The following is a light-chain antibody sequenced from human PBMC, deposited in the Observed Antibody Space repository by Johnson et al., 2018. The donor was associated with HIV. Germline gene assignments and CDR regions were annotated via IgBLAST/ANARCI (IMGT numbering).Light chain of an antibody. V-gene: IGLV1-51*01. CDR3: GTWDSSLSGSYV. CDR1: SSNIGNNY. Sequence: QSVLTQPPSVSAAAGQKVTISCSGSSSNIGNNYVSWYQQFPGTVPKLLIYDNNKRPSGIPDRVSGSKSGTSATLGITGLQTGDEADYYCGTWDSSLSGSYVFGTGTKVPVL. J-gene: IGLJ1*01. CDR2: DNN.